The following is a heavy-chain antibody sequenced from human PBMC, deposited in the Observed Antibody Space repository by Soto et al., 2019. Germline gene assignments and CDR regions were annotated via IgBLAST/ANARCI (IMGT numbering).Heavy chain of an antibody. V-gene: IGHV3-33*01. Sequence: QVQLVESGGGVVQPGRSLRLSCAASGFTFSSYGMHWVRQAPGKGLEWVAVIWYDGSNKYYADSVKGRFTISRDNSKNTLYLQMNSLRAEDTAVDYGAREGGSSGSYYFDYWGQGTLVTVSS. CDR2: IWYDGSNK. CDR3: AREGGSSGSYYFDY. D-gene: IGHD1-26*01. CDR1: GFTFSSYG. J-gene: IGHJ4*02.